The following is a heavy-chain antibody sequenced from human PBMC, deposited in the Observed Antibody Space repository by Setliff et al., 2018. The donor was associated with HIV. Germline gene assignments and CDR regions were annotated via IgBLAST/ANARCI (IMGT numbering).Heavy chain of an antibody. CDR3: ARVRERIGVTGTDDAFDI. D-gene: IGHD3-3*01. CDR1: GYTFTSYG. J-gene: IGHJ3*02. Sequence: ASVKVSCKASGYTFTSYGISWVRQAPGQGLEWMGWISAYNGNTNYAQKLQGRVTMTTDTSTSTAYMELRSLRSDDTAVYYCARVRERIGVTGTDDAFDIWGQGTAVTVS. CDR2: ISAYNGNT. V-gene: IGHV1-18*01.